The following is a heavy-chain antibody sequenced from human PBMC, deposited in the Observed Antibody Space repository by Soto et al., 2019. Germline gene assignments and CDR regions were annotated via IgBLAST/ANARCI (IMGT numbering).Heavy chain of an antibody. V-gene: IGHV1-3*01. D-gene: IGHD3-3*02. CDR2: INAGNGNT. J-gene: IGHJ5*02. Sequence: LKVSCKASGYTFTSYAMHWVRQAPGQRLEWMGWINAGNGNTKYSQKFQGRVTITRDTSASTAYMELSSLRSEDTAVYYCAREWSISTFWFDPWGQGTLVTVSS. CDR1: GYTFTSYA. CDR3: AREWSISTFWFDP.